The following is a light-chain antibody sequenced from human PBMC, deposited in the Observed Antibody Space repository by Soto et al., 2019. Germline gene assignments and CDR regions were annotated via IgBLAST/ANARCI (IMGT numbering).Light chain of an antibody. CDR2: DAS. CDR1: QGISSA. J-gene: IGKJ2*01. CDR3: QHVSDYPRA. Sequence: AIQLTQSPSSLSASVGDRVTISCRASQGISSALAWYQRKPGKPPRLLIYDASSLHSGVPSRFSGSGSGTDFTLTIRSLQPEDFGSYYCQHVSDYPRAFGQGTMLDIK. V-gene: IGKV1D-13*01.